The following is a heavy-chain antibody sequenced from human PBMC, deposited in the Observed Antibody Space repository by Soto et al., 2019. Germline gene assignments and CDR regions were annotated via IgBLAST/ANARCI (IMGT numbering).Heavy chain of an antibody. CDR2: IWYDGSNK. V-gene: IGHV3-33*01. CDR3: ARDAPRYCSSTSCANWFDP. Sequence: GWSLRLSCASSVFTFISYGMHWVRQAPGKGLEWVAVIWYDGSNKYYADSVKGRFTISRDNSKNTLYLQMNSLRAEDTAVYYCARDAPRYCSSTSCANWFDPWGQGTLVTVSS. D-gene: IGHD2-2*01. J-gene: IGHJ5*02. CDR1: VFTFISYG.